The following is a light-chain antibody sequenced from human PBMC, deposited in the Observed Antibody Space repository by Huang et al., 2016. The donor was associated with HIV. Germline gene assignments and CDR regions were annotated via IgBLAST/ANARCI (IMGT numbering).Light chain of an antibody. Sequence: EIVLTQSPATLSLSPGERATLSCRASQSVSDFVAWYQQKPGQAPRLLMYDASNRATGIPPRFSGSGSGTDFTLTISSLEPEDFAVYYCGRKFTFGPGTKVDIK. J-gene: IGKJ3*01. CDR1: QSVSDF. CDR2: DAS. V-gene: IGKV3-11*01. CDR3: GRKFT.